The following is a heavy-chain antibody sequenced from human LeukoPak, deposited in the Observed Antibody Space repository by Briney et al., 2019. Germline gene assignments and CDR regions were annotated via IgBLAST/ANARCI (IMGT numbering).Heavy chain of an antibody. Sequence: GGSLRLSCAASGFTFSSYWMHWVRQAPGKGLVWVSRIKSDGNTNYADSVKGRFTVSRDNAKNTVSLQMNSLRAEDTGVYYCARAPSESGGYYPEYFRHWGQGTLVTVSS. D-gene: IGHD3-22*01. J-gene: IGHJ1*01. CDR3: ARAPSESGGYYPEYFRH. CDR2: IKSDGNT. CDR1: GFTFSSYW. V-gene: IGHV3-74*01.